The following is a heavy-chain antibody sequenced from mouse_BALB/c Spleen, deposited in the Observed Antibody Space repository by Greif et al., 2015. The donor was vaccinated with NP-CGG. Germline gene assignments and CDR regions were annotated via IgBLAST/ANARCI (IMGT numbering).Heavy chain of an antibody. J-gene: IGHJ3*01. Sequence: DVQLQESGGGLVQPKGSLKLSCAASGFIFNTYAMNWVRQAPGKGLEWVARIRSKSNNYATYYADSVKDRFTISRDDSQSMLYLQMNNLKTEDTAMYYCVSLYYGYDGFAYWGQGTLVTVS. V-gene: IGHV10-1*02. D-gene: IGHD2-2*01. CDR1: GFIFNTYA. CDR2: IRSKSNNYAT. CDR3: VSLYYGYDGFAY.